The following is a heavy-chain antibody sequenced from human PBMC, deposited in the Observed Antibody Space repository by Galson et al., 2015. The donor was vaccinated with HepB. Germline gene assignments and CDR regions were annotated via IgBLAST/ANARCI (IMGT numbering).Heavy chain of an antibody. CDR2: ISSSSSYI. CDR1: GFTFSSYS. Sequence: SLRLSCAAPGFTFSSYSMNWVRQAPGKGLEWVSSISSSSSYIYYADSVKGRFTISRDNAKNSLYLQMNSLRAEDTAVYYCAKNFATGVAAYDYWGQGTLVTVSS. CDR3: AKNFATGVAAYDY. J-gene: IGHJ4*02. D-gene: IGHD2-15*01. V-gene: IGHV3-21*01.